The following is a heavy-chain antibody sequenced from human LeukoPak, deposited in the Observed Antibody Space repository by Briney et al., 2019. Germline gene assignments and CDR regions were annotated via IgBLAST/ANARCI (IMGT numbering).Heavy chain of an antibody. Sequence: GGSLRLSCAASGFTCSSYAMSWVRQAPGKGLEWVSAISGSGGSTYYADSVKGRFTISRDNSKNTLYLQMNSLRAEDTAVYYCAKDTIFGVVIMKFLDYWGQGTLVTVSS. V-gene: IGHV3-23*01. D-gene: IGHD3-3*01. CDR3: AKDTIFGVVIMKFLDY. J-gene: IGHJ4*02. CDR2: ISGSGGST. CDR1: GFTCSSYA.